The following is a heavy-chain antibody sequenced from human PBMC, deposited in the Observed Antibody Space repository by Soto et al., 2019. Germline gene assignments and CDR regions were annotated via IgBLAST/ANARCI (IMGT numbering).Heavy chain of an antibody. CDR2: VIPILGAS. V-gene: IGHV1-69*08. CDR3: PRSRGSYYTNFDS. CDR1: ADTFTGYT. J-gene: IGHJ4*02. D-gene: IGHD3-10*01. Sequence: QVQLVQSGAEVKKPGSSVKVSCKASADTFTGYTVTWVRQAPGQGLEWVGRVIPILGASNFAQKFQGRVTISADKSADTAYMVLTGLTSEDTAVYYCPRSRGSYYTNFDSWGQGTLVTVSS.